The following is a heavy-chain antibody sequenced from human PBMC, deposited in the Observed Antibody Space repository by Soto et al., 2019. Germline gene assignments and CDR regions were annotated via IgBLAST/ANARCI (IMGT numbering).Heavy chain of an antibody. Sequence: QITLKESGPTLVKPTQTLTLTCTFSGFSLSTSGVGVGWIRQPPGKALEWLALIYWDDDKRYSPSLKSRLTITTDTSKNPAVLTQINMVSVVTATQYCAQGRHYVGTPGFDSWVQGTLVTVTS. D-gene: IGHD3-16*01. J-gene: IGHJ4*02. CDR3: AQGRHYVGTPGFDS. V-gene: IGHV2-5*02. CDR1: GFSLSTSGVG. CDR2: IYWDDDK.